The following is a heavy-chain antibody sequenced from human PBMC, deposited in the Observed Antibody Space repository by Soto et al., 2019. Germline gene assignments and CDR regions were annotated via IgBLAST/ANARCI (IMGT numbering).Heavy chain of an antibody. D-gene: IGHD3-22*01. J-gene: IGHJ4*02. CDR3: ARVGWDYYDSSGYQYFDY. CDR1: GVTFSSYS. Sequence: GGSLRLSCAASGVTFSSYSMNWVRQAPGKGLEWVSYISSSSSTIYYADSVKGRFTISRDNAKNSLYLQMNSLRDEDTAVYYCARVGWDYYDSSGYQYFDYWGQGTLVTVSS. CDR2: ISSSSSTI. V-gene: IGHV3-48*02.